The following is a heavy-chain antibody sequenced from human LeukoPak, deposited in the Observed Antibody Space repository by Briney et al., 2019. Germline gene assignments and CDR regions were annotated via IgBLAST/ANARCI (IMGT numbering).Heavy chain of an antibody. D-gene: IGHD4-17*01. CDR3: XXLRRDYGDYNPDY. CDR2: ISGSGGST. Sequence: GGSLRLSCAASGFTFSSYAMSWVRQAPGKGLEWVSAISGSGGSTYYADSVKGRFTISRDNSKNTLYLQMNSLRAEDTAVYYXXXLRRDYGDYNPDYWGQGTLVTVSS. CDR1: GFTFSSYA. J-gene: IGHJ4*02. V-gene: IGHV3-23*01.